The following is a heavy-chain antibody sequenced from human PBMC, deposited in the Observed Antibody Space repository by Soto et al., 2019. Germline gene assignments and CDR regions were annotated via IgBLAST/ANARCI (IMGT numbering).Heavy chain of an antibody. CDR1: GDSVSSNSAA. CDR3: ARGHNYGSGSYYYYFDY. V-gene: IGHV6-1*01. CDR2: TYYRSKWYN. D-gene: IGHD3-10*01. J-gene: IGHJ4*02. Sequence: SETLSLTCAISGDSVSSNSAAWNWIRQSPSRGLEWLGRTYYRSKWYNDYAVSVKSRITINPDTSKNQFSLQLNSVTPEDTAVYYCARGHNYGSGSYYYYFDYWGQGTLVTVSS.